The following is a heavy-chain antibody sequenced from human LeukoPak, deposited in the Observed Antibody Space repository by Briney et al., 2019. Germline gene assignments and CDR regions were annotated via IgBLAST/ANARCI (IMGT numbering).Heavy chain of an antibody. CDR1: GFTFSSYG. CDR3: ANGRSGSYYKGRVDY. J-gene: IGHJ4*02. CDR2: ISGSGGST. V-gene: IGHV3-23*01. Sequence: PGGSLRLSCAASGFTFSSYGMSWVRQAPGKGLEWVSAISGSGGSTYYADSVKGRFTISRDNSKNTLYLQMNSLRAEDTAVYYCANGRSGSYYKGRVDYWGQGTLVTVSS. D-gene: IGHD3-10*01.